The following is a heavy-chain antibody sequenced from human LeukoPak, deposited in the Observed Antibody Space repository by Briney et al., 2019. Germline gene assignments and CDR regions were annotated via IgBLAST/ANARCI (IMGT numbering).Heavy chain of an antibody. CDR3: ARDISTATGGETVTTQTSDY. V-gene: IGHV1-46*01. CDR1: GYTFTSYY. D-gene: IGHD4-17*01. Sequence: GASVKVSCKASGYTFTSYYMHWVRQAPGQGLEWMGIINPSGGSTSYAQKFQGRVTMTRDTSTSTVYMELSSLRSEDTAVYYCARDISTATGGETVTTQTSDYWGQGTLVTVSS. CDR2: INPSGGST. J-gene: IGHJ4*02.